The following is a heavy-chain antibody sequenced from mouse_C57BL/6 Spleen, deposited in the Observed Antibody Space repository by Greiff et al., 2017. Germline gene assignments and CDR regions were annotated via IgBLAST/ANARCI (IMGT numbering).Heavy chain of an antibody. CDR2: IDPETGGT. CDR1: GYTFTDYE. CDR3: TRKNTTVEGYYFDY. Sequence: QVQLQQSGAELVRPGASVTLSCKASGYTFTDYEMHWVKQTPVHGLEWIGAIDPETGGTAYNQKFKGKAILTADKSSSTAYMELRSLTSEDSAVYYCTRKNTTVEGYYFDYWGQGTTLTVSS. V-gene: IGHV1-15*01. D-gene: IGHD1-1*01. J-gene: IGHJ2*01.